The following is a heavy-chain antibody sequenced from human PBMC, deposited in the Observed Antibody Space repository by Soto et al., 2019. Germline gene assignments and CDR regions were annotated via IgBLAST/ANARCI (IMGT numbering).Heavy chain of an antibody. CDR3: ARDFWSGYYFDY. CDR2: INHSGST. CDR1: GGSFSGYY. Sequence: LSLTCAVYGGSFSGYYWSWIRQPPGKGLEWIGEINHSGSTNYNPSLKSRVTISVDTSKNQFSLKLSSVTAADTAVYYCARDFWSGYYFDYWGQGTLVTVSS. D-gene: IGHD3-3*01. V-gene: IGHV4-34*01. J-gene: IGHJ4*02.